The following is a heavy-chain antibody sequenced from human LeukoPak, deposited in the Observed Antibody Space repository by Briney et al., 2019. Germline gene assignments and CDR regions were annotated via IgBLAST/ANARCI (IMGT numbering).Heavy chain of an antibody. CDR1: GGSISSTSYY. CDR2: MYYSGST. D-gene: IGHD5-24*01. CDR3: ARTRKEMATIFDY. Sequence: SETLSLTCTVSGGSISSTSYYWGWIRQPPGKGLECIGSMYYSGSTYYNPSLKSRVTISVDTSKNQFSLKLSSVTAADTAVYYCARTRKEMATIFDYWGQGTLVSVSS. J-gene: IGHJ4*02. V-gene: IGHV4-39*01.